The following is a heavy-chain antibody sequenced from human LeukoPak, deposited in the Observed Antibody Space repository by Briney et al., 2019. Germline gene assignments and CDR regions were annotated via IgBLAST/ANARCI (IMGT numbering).Heavy chain of an antibody. D-gene: IGHD3-10*01. Sequence: SGTLFLTCAVSGGSISSSNWWSWVRQPPGKGLEWIGEIYHSGSTNYNPSLKSRVTISVDKSKNQFSLKLSSVTAADTAVYYCARAGTMVRGVINLWGQGTLVTVSS. CDR1: GGSISSSNW. J-gene: IGHJ5*02. CDR3: ARAGTMVRGVINL. CDR2: IYHSGST. V-gene: IGHV4-4*02.